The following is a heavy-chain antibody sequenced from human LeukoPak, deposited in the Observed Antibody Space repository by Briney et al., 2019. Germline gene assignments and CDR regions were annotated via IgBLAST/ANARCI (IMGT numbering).Heavy chain of an antibody. CDR3: ARDHDWGVDY. CDR1: GFTFTDHY. J-gene: IGHJ4*02. D-gene: IGHD7-27*01. V-gene: IGHV1-2*02. Sequence: GASVTVSCKASGFTFTDHYMHWVRQAPRRGLEWMGWINGKRGDTNYAQNFQDRVTMTRDTSTSTVYMELSRLTVDDTAVYYCARDHDWGVDYWGQGTLVTVSS. CDR2: INGKRGDT.